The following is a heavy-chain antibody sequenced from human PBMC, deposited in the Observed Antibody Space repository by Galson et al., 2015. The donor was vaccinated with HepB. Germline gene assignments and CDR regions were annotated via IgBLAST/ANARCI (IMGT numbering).Heavy chain of an antibody. J-gene: IGHJ6*03. V-gene: IGHV3-30*18. Sequence: SLRLSCAASGFTFSSYGMHWVRQAPGKGLEWVAVISYDGSNKYYADSVKGRFTISRDNSKNTLYLQMNSLRAEDTAVYYCAKDQVGATTHSPTTGYYYYYMDVWGKGTTVTVSS. CDR3: AKDQVGATTHSPTTGYYYYYMDV. CDR1: GFTFSSYG. D-gene: IGHD1-26*01. CDR2: ISYDGSNK.